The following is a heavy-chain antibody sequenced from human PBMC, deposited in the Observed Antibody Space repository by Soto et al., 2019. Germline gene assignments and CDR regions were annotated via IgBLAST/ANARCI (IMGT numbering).Heavy chain of an antibody. CDR2: IKSKTDGGTT. J-gene: IGHJ4*02. D-gene: IGHD2-15*01. CDR1: GFTFSNAW. CDR3: TAPAGVLSGPDSTGDY. V-gene: IGHV3-15*07. Sequence: EVQLVESGGGLVKPGGSLRLSCAASGFTFSNAWMNWVRQAPGKGLEWVGRIKSKTDGGTTDYAAPVKGRFTISRDDSQTTLYLQMNGLKTDGTAVYYCTAPAGVLSGPDSTGDYGGQGTLVTVSS.